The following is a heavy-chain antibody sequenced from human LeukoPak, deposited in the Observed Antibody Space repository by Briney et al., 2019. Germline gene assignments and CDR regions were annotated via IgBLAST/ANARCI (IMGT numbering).Heavy chain of an antibody. Sequence: GGSLRLSCAASGFTFSSYSMIWVRQAPGKGLEWVSSISSSSSYIYYADSVKGRFTISRDNAKNSLYLQMNGLRAEDTAVYYCARDHREVAGLFDYWGQGTLVTVSS. J-gene: IGHJ4*02. V-gene: IGHV3-21*01. CDR3: ARDHREVAGLFDY. CDR1: GFTFSSYS. CDR2: ISSSSSYI. D-gene: IGHD6-19*01.